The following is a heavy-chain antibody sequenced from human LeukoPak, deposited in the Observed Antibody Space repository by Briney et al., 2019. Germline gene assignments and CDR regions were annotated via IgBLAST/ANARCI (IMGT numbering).Heavy chain of an antibody. V-gene: IGHV4-61*08. CDR2: IYYSGST. J-gene: IGHJ4*02. CDR1: GGSISSGGYY. D-gene: IGHD3-10*01. CDR3: ARQRESPELGPGFDY. Sequence: PSETLSLTCTVSGGSISSGGYYWSWIRQPPGKGLEWIGYIYYSGSTNYNPSLKSRVTISVDTSKNQFSLKLSSVTAADTAVYYCARQRESPELGPGFDYWGQGTLVTVSS.